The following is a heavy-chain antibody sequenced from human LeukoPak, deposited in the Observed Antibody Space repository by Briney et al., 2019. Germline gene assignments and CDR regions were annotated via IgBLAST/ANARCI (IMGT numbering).Heavy chain of an antibody. CDR2: ITGPSSSNKI. CDR1: GCTFSTDG. V-gene: IGHV3-48*01. D-gene: IGHD5/OR15-5a*01. CDR3: ARVNSVNISDY. J-gene: IGHJ4*01. Sequence: PGGSLRLSCEAPGCTFSTDGINWFRQAPGKGLEWIAHITGPSSSNKIYYADSVKGRFTISSEDVKGALYLQMSSLTAEDSTVYYCARVNSVNISDYWGPGTLVTVSS.